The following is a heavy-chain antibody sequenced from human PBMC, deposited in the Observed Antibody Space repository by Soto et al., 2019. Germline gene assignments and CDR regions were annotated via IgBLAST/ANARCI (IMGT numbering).Heavy chain of an antibody. CDR1: GGSISSGGYS. D-gene: IGHD4-17*01. CDR3: AREYGDYGFDY. J-gene: IGHJ4*02. V-gene: IGHV4-30-2*01. Sequence: PSETLSLTGAVSGGSISSGGYSWSWIRQPPGKGLEWIGYIYHSGSTYYNPSLKSRVTISVDRSKNQFSLKLSSVTAADTAVYYCAREYGDYGFDYWGQGTLVTVSS. CDR2: IYHSGST.